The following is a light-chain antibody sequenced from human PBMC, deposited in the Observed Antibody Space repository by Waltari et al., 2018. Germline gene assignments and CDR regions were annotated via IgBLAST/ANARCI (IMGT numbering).Light chain of an antibody. CDR1: QSVSSSK. J-gene: IGKJ2*01. Sequence: EIVLTQSPGTLSLSPGERATLSCRVSQSVSSSKLAWYQQKPGQAPRVFSYCASIRATGIPDRFSGSGSGTDFTLTISRLGPEDFALYFCQQYGGSPAYTFGQGPSWRS. CDR3: QQYGGSPAYT. V-gene: IGKV3-20*01. CDR2: CAS.